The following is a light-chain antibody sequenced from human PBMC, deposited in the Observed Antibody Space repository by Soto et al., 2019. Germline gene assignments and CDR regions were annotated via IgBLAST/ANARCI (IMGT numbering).Light chain of an antibody. Sequence: DIQMTQSPSSLSASVGDRVTITCRPSQSISTSLNWYQQKPGKAPKLLMYAASSLQRGVPSRFSGRGSGTDFTLTISSLQPEDFATYFCQQSYTTPYTFGQGTKLEI. CDR3: QQSYTTPYT. CDR1: QSISTS. J-gene: IGKJ2*01. V-gene: IGKV1-39*01. CDR2: AAS.